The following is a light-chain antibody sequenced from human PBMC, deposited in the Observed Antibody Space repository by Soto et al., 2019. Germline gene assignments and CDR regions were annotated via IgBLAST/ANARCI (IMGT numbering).Light chain of an antibody. CDR1: QSVSSY. V-gene: IGKV3-15*01. J-gene: IGKJ4*01. CDR3: QQLNDYPVT. Sequence: EIVMTQSPATLSVSPGERATLSCRASQSVSSYLAWYQQKPGQAPRLLIYGVSTRANGIPARFSGSGSGTEFTLIISSLLSEDSATYYCQQLNDYPVTFGGGTTVEIK. CDR2: GVS.